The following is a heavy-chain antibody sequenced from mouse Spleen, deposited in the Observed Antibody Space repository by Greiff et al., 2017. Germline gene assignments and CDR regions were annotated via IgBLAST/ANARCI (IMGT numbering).Heavy chain of an antibody. V-gene: IGHV1-4*01. D-gene: IGHD1-1*02. J-gene: IGHJ4*01. Sequence: VMLVESGAELARPGASVKMSCKASGYTFTSYTMHWVKQRPGQGLEWIGYINPSSGYTNYNQKFKDKATLTADKSSSTAYMQLSSLTSEDSAVYYCARSGRGSVDYWGQGTSVTVSS. CDR1: GYTFTSYT. CDR3: ARSGRGSVDY. CDR2: INPSSGYT.